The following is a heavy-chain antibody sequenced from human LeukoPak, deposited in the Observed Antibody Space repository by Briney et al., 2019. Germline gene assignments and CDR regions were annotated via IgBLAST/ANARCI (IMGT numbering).Heavy chain of an antibody. V-gene: IGHV1-69*13. CDR3: ARGLDFPLSNDY. Sequence: ASVKVSCKASGGTFSSYAISWVRQAPGQGLEWMGGIIPIFGTANYAQKFQGRVTITADESTSTAYMELSSLRSEDTAVYYCARGLDFPLSNDYWAREPWSPSPQ. CDR1: GGTFSSYA. CDR2: IIPIFGTA. J-gene: IGHJ4*02. D-gene: IGHD3-3*01.